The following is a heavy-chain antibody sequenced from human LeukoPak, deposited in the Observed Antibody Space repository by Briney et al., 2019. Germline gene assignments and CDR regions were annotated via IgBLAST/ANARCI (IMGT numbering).Heavy chain of an antibody. CDR3: ARQGTGGNGYFDL. Sequence: GGSLRLFCAASGFTFSSYDMHWVRHSTGKGLEWVSGIGTAGDTYYSGSVKGRSTISRENAKKSLYLQMNSLRAGDTAVYYCARQGTGGNGYFDLWGRGTLVTVSS. D-gene: IGHD4-23*01. V-gene: IGHV3-13*01. CDR1: GFTFSSYD. CDR2: IGTAGDT. J-gene: IGHJ2*01.